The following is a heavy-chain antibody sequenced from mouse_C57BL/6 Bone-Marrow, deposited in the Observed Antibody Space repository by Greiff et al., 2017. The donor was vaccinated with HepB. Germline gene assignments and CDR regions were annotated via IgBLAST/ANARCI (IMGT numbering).Heavy chain of an antibody. CDR2: INYDGSST. Sequence: EVQLVESEGGLVQPGSSMKLSCTASGFTFSDYYMAWVRQVPEKGLEWVANINYDGSSTYYLDSLKSRFIISRDNAKNILYLQMSSLKSEDTATYYCARIYYSNLDYWGQGTTLTVSS. CDR1: GFTFSDYY. D-gene: IGHD2-5*01. V-gene: IGHV5-16*01. CDR3: ARIYYSNLDY. J-gene: IGHJ2*01.